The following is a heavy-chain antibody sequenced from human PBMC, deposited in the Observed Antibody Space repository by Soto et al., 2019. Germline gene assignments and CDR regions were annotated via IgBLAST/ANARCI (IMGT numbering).Heavy chain of an antibody. D-gene: IGHD1-7*01. CDR1: GYSFTSYW. CDR3: ARRVYNCNYLVSPWFDP. CDR2: IYPGDSDT. V-gene: IGHV5-51*01. J-gene: IGHJ5*02. Sequence: GESLKISCKGSGYSFTSYWIGWVRQMPGKGLEWMGIIYPGDSDTRYNPSFQGQVTISADKSISTAYLQWSSLKASDTAMYYCARRVYNCNYLVSPWFDPWGQGTLVTVSS.